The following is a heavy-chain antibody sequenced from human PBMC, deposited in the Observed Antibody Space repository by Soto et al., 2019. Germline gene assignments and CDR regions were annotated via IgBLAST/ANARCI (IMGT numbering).Heavy chain of an antibody. J-gene: IGHJ5*02. CDR2: ISYDGSNK. Sequence: GGSLRLSRAASGFTFSSYAIHWVRQAPGKGLEWVAVISYDGSNKYYADSVKGRFTISRDNSKNTLYLQMNSLRAEDTAVYYCARDRELATSGWFDPWGQGTLVTVSS. CDR3: ARDRELATSGWFDP. D-gene: IGHD2-2*01. V-gene: IGHV3-30-3*01. CDR1: GFTFSSYA.